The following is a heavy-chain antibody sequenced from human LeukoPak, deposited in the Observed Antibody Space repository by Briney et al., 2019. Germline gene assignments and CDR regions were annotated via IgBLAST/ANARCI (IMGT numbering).Heavy chain of an antibody. V-gene: IGHV1-46*01. CDR2: IIPSGGST. Sequence: ASVNVSFTASGYTFTIYYMHWVRPAPGQGREWMGIIIPSGGSTSYAQKFQGRVTMTRDTSTSTVYMELSSLRSEDTAVYYCARWWDDGSGYSYLYGMDVWGQGTTVTVSS. CDR3: ARWWDDGSGYSYLYGMDV. D-gene: IGHD3-22*01. CDR1: GYTFTIYY. J-gene: IGHJ6*02.